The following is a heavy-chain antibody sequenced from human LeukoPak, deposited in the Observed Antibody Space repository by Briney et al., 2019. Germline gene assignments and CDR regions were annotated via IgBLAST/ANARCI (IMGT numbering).Heavy chain of an antibody. CDR2: INPGGSAK. D-gene: IGHD2-21*01. CDR3: ARWGSAYTIDY. Sequence: LGGALRLSCAASGFTFSTYWMTWLRQAPGKGLEWVANINPGGSAKYYVDSVKGRFTISRDDAKTSLYLQMDSLRAEDTAVYSCARWGSAYTIDYWGQGTLVTVSS. V-gene: IGHV3-7*01. J-gene: IGHJ4*02. CDR1: GFTFSTYW.